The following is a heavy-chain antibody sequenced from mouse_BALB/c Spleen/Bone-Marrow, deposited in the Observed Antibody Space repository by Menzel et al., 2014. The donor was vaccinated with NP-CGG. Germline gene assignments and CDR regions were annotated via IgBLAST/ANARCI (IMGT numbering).Heavy chain of an antibody. J-gene: IGHJ4*01. CDR1: GYTFTSYY. D-gene: IGHD2-3*01. CDR3: SRGRWDALDF. V-gene: IGHV1S81*02. Sequence: QVQLKESGAELVKPGAPVKLSCKASGYTFTSYYMYWVKQRPGQGLEWFGEINPSNGGTNFNEKFKNKATLTVDNSSSTAYMQSSSRTAEASADYCCSRGRWDALDFWGQGTSVTVSS. CDR2: INPSNGGT.